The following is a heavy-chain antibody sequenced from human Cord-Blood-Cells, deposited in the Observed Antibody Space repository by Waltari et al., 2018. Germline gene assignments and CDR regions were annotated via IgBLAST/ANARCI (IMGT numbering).Heavy chain of an antibody. Sequence: QVQLVQSGAEVKKPGASVKVSCKASGYTFTGYYMHWVRPAPGQGLEWMVWINPDSGGTNYAQKFQGRVNMTRDTSISTAYMELSRLRSDDTAVYYCARGDYYYYGMDVWGQGTTVTVSS. CDR1: GYTFTGYY. CDR3: ARGDYYYYGMDV. V-gene: IGHV1-2*02. CDR2: INPDSGGT. J-gene: IGHJ6*02.